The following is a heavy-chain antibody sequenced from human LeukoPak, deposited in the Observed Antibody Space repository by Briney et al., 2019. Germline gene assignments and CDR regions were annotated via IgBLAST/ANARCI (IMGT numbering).Heavy chain of an antibody. CDR2: IYYSGST. Sequence: PSQTLSLTCTVSGGSISSGGYYWSWIRQHPGKGLEWIGYIYYSGSTYYNPSLKSRVTISVDSYKNQFSLKLSSVSAADTAVYQLWISRSSSDHGHRFYPCGQRNLCT. V-gene: IGHV4-31*03. CDR1: GGSISSGGYY. J-gene: IGHJ5*02. D-gene: IGHD6-19*01. CDR3: WISRSSSDHGHRFYP.